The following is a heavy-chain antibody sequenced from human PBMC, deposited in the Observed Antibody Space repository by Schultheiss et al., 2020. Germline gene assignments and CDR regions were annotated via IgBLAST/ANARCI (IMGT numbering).Heavy chain of an antibody. CDR3: AKDRRGYYDSSGYGGFDY. V-gene: IGHV3-30-3*01. CDR1: GFTFSSYA. CDR2: ISYDGSNK. J-gene: IGHJ4*02. D-gene: IGHD3-22*01. Sequence: WGSLRLSCAASGFTFSSYAMHWVRQAPGKGLEWVAVISYDGSNKYYADSVKGRFTISRDNSKNTLYLQMNSLRAEDTAVYYCAKDRRGYYDSSGYGGFDYWGQGTLVTVSS.